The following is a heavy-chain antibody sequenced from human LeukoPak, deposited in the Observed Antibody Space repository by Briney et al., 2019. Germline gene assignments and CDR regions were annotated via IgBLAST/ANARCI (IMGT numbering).Heavy chain of an antibody. Sequence: GGSLRLSCAVSGFTFTSDAMYWVRQAPGKGLEWVSGISGSGVTTNYADSVKGRFTISRDNSRNTLFLQMNSLRAEDTAVYYCARPSGSLDVWGQGTTVTVSS. CDR2: ISGSGVTT. V-gene: IGHV3-23*01. CDR1: GFTFTSDA. J-gene: IGHJ6*02. CDR3: ARPSGSLDV. D-gene: IGHD1-26*01.